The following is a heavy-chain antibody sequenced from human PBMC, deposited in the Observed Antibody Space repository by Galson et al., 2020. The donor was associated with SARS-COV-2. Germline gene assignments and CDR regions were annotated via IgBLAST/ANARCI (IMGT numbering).Heavy chain of an antibody. V-gene: IGHV3-21*01. CDR1: GFPFSTYS. CDR2: ISTSSSYT. J-gene: IGHJ6*02. D-gene: IGHD5-18*01. CDR3: ARDEGIRGYNYXRLXXXXDV. Sequence: NSGGSLRLSCAASGFPFSTYSMNWVRLAPGKGLEWVSSISTSSSYTYYVDSVKGRFSISRDNPRNSLYLQMNSLRAEDTAVYYCARDEGIRGYNYXRLXXXXDVWGQGTTVTVSS.